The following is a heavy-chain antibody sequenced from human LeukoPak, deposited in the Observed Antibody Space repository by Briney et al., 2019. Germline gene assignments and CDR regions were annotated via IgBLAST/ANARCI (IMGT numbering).Heavy chain of an antibody. V-gene: IGHV3-21*01. D-gene: IGHD6-6*01. J-gene: IGHJ4*02. CDR1: GFTFSSYS. CDR2: ISSSSSYI. Sequence: VGSLRLSCAASGFTFSSYSMNWVRQAPGKGLEWVSSISSSSSYIYYADSVKGRFTISRDNAKNSLYLQMNSLRAEDTAVYYCARGYSSSSPYFDYWGQGTLVTVSS. CDR3: ARGYSSSSPYFDY.